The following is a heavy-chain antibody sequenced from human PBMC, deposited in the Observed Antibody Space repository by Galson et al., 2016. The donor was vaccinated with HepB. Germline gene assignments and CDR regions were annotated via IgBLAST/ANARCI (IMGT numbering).Heavy chain of an antibody. CDR1: GFNLRNYY. CDR3: VRDVSWNHDY. V-gene: IGHV3-11*06. Sequence: SLRLSCAASGFNLRNYYMTWIRQAPGKGLGWVSYISSSGSRTNYPASVKGRFPISRDNAKNTLHLQMNSLRAEDTAVYYGVRDVSWNHDYWGQGTLVTVSP. J-gene: IGHJ4*02. D-gene: IGHD1-14*01. CDR2: ISSSGSRT.